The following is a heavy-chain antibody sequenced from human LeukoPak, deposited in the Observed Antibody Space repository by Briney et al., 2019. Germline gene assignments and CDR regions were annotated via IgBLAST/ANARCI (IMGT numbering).Heavy chain of an antibody. Sequence: SETLSLTCTVSGGSISGYFWSWIRQPQGQGLERIGYIHASGSTNQSPSLKSRVTISVDTSKNQFSLKLTSVTAADTAVYYCARDRITMVRGTHYYYGMDVWGQGTTVTVSS. D-gene: IGHD3-10*01. J-gene: IGHJ6*02. CDR2: IHASGST. CDR3: ARDRITMVRGTHYYYGMDV. CDR1: GGSISGYF. V-gene: IGHV4-59*01.